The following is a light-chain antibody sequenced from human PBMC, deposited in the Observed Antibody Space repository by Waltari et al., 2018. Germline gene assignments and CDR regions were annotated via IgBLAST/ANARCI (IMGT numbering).Light chain of an antibody. CDR2: DNN. J-gene: IGLJ3*02. V-gene: IGLV1-51*01. CDR3: GTWDSTLSAWV. CDR1: SPTIGSNY. Sequence: QSVLTQPPSLSATPGPKVTISCSWSSPTIGSNYVSWYQHLPGTAPKVFIYDNNRRPSEIPDRFSGSKSGTSATLGITGLQIGDEADYYCGTWDSTLSAWVFGGGTRLTVL.